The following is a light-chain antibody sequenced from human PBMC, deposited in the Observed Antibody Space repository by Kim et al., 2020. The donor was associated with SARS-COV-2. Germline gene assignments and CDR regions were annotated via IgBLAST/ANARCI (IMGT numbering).Light chain of an antibody. CDR3: SSYTTSNTLI. CDR1: SSDVGGYNY. J-gene: IGLJ1*01. V-gene: IGLV2-14*04. Sequence: QSITISCTGTSSDVGGYNYVSWYQQHPGKAPKLMIYDVSKRPSGVSNRFSGSKSGNTASLTISGLQAEDEADYSCSSYTTSNTLIFGTGTKVAVL. CDR2: DVS.